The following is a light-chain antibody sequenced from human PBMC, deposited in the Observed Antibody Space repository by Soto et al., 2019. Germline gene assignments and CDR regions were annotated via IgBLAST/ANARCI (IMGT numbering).Light chain of an antibody. V-gene: IGKV1-39*01. Sequence: DIQLTQSPSFLSASVGARVTITCRASQGISSYLAWYQQKPGKAPKLLIYAASTLQSAVPSRFSGSGSGTDFTLTISGLQPEDFATYYCQQSYSTLLRTFGQGTKVDIK. CDR1: QGISSY. J-gene: IGKJ1*01. CDR2: AAS. CDR3: QQSYSTLLRT.